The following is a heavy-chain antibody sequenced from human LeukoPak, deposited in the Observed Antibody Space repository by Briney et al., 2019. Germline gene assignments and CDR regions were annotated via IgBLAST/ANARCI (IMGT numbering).Heavy chain of an antibody. V-gene: IGHV3-48*03. J-gene: IGHJ4*02. CDR2: IRSIDSTI. CDR1: GFTFNKYP. CDR3: AREHNKLWHTGFDY. Sequence: GRSLRLSCAASGFTFNKYPMNWVRQAPGKGLEWVSYIRSIDSTIYYADSVKGRFTISRDNAKNSLYLQMNSLRAEDTAVYYCAREHNKLWHTGFDYWGQGTLVTVSS. D-gene: IGHD2-21*01.